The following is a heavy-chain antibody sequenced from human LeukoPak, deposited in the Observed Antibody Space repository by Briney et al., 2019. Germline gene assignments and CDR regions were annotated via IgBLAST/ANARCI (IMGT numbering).Heavy chain of an antibody. CDR2: TSYDGSNK. V-gene: IGHV3-30-3*01. CDR3: AKGWEDFWSGYGLHYYYYMDV. D-gene: IGHD3-3*01. Sequence: GGSLRLSCAASGFTFSSYTIHWVRQAPGKGLEWVSVTSYDGSNKYYADSVKGRFTISGDSSKNTLYLQMNSLRAEDTAVYYCAKGWEDFWSGYGLHYYYYMDVWGKGTTVTVSS. J-gene: IGHJ6*03. CDR1: GFTFSSYT.